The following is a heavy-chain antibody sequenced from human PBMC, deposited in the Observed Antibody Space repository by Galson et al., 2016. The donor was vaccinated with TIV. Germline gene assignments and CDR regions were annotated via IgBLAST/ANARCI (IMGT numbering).Heavy chain of an antibody. Sequence: SVKVSCKVSGGSFSTYAINWVRQAPGQGPEWMGRIIPILGPTKYAQRFQGRVSITADKSTNTAYMDLGSLRSDDTAVYYCARDNQATFGYDDAFDIWGQGTLVTVSS. D-gene: IGHD5-12*01. V-gene: IGHV1-69*06. CDR2: IIPILGPT. CDR1: GGSFSTYA. CDR3: ARDNQATFGYDDAFDI. J-gene: IGHJ3*02.